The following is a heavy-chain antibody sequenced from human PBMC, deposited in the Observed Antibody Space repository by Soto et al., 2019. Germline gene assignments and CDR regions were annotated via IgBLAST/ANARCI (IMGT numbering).Heavy chain of an antibody. D-gene: IGHD3-3*01. V-gene: IGHV1-46*03. CDR3: AREITIFGVVIPSGWGY. CDR2: INPSGGST. Sequence: ASVKVSCKASGYTFTSYYMHWVRQAPGQGLEWMGIINPSGGSTSYAQKFQGRVTMTRDTSTSTVYMELSSLRSEDTAVYYCAREITIFGVVIPSGWGYWGQGTLVTVSS. CDR1: GYTFTSYY. J-gene: IGHJ4*02.